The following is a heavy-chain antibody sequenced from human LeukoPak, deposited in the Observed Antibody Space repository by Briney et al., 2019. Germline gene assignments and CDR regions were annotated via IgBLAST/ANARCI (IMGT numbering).Heavy chain of an antibody. D-gene: IGHD6-19*01. CDR3: AREYTLYRSGWFLDY. CDR1: GDSSTNSIYY. CDR2: IDYSGNT. Sequence: SETLSLTCSVSGDSSTNSIYYWGWIRQAPGRGLEWFGTIDYSGNTYYNPSLKSRATISADMSKNQFCLKLSSVTAADTAVYYCAREYTLYRSGWFLDYWGQGTLVTVSS. J-gene: IGHJ4*02. V-gene: IGHV4-39*07.